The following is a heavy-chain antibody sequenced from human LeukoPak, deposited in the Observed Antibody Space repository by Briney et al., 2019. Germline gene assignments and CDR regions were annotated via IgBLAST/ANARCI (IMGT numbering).Heavy chain of an antibody. V-gene: IGHV1-8*01. J-gene: IGHJ5*02. CDR3: TRGATQGLINWFDP. CDR2: MNSDTGYT. Sequence: AASVKVSCKASGYLFTSNDINWVRQAAGQGLEWMGWMNSDTGYTGYALKFHDRITLTRNTSISTAYMELSSLTSEDTAVYYCTRGATQGLINWFDPWGQGTLVTVSS. CDR1: GYLFTSND. D-gene: IGHD2-21*01.